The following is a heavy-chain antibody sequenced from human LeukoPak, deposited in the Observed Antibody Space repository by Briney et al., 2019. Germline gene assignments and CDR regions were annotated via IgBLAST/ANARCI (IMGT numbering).Heavy chain of an antibody. Sequence: SGFXXRNFWMSWIRQAPGKGPEWVANIREDGIEKKYVDSVRGRFTISRDNAQNSLYLQMNSLRGEDTAIYYCARDAVGGPNDHWGQGTLVTVSS. CDR3: ARDAVGGPNDH. J-gene: IGHJ4*02. D-gene: IGHD3-16*01. CDR1: GFXXRNFW. V-gene: IGHV3-7*01. CDR2: IREDGIEK.